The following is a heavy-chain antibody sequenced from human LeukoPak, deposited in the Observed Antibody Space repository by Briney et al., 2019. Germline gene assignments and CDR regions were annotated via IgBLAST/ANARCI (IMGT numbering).Heavy chain of an antibody. D-gene: IGHD5-12*01. CDR3: AIGVDIVAAITGDY. V-gene: IGHV3-21*01. CDR1: GFTFSSYA. CDR2: IISSSNYI. Sequence: GGSLRLSWAASGFTFSSYAMSWVRQAPGKGLEWVSSIISSSNYITYADSVKGRFTITRDNATNSMYLQMISLRAEDTAVYYCAIGVDIVAAITGDYWGQGTLVTVSS. J-gene: IGHJ4*02.